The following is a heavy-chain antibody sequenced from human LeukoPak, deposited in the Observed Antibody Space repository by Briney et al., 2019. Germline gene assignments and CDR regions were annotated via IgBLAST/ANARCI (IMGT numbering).Heavy chain of an antibody. CDR2: IRGSGDT. V-gene: IGHV3-23*01. CDR1: GFTFSTYA. D-gene: IGHD1-1*01. Sequence: GGSLRLSCAASGFTFSTYAMSWVRRAPARGLEWVSSIRGSGDTFYADSVKGRFTLSRDDSRNTVYLQLNNLRVEDTAVYYCAKANWVSNADAVWWGQGTLVTVSS. CDR3: AKANWVSNADAVW. J-gene: IGHJ4*02.